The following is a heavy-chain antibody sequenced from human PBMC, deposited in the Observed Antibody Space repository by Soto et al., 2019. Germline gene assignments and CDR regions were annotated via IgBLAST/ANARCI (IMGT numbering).Heavy chain of an antibody. CDR1: GFTFSSYA. Sequence: GGSLRLSCAASGFTFSSYAMHWVRQAPGKGLEWVAVISYDGSNKYYADSVKGRFTISRDNSKNTLYLQMNSLRAGDTAVYYCAREGRGGSEIYFDYWGQGTLVTVSS. V-gene: IGHV3-30-3*01. CDR2: ISYDGSNK. D-gene: IGHD2-15*01. J-gene: IGHJ4*02. CDR3: AREGRGGSEIYFDY.